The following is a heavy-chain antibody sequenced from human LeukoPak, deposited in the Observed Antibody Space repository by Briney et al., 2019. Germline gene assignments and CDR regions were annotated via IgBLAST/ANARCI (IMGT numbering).Heavy chain of an antibody. Sequence: PGGSLRLSCAASGFTFSSYAMSWVRRASGKGLEWVSAISGSGGSTYYADSVKGRFTISRDNSKNTLYLQMNSLRAEDTAVYYCAKDPPQVGASRKFDYWGQGTLVTVSS. CDR3: AKDPPQVGASRKFDY. CDR1: GFTFSSYA. V-gene: IGHV3-23*01. CDR2: ISGSGGST. J-gene: IGHJ4*02. D-gene: IGHD1-26*01.